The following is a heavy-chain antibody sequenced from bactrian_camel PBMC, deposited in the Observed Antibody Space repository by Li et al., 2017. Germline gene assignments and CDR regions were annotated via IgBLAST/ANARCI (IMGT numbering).Heavy chain of an antibody. CDR3: AAAVGHASDGCLSGSRSTYNY. V-gene: IGHV3S55*01. Sequence: QVQMVESGGASVQTGGSLRLSCSASRYASTYGRYCQAWFRQAPGREREGIAAIDFDDGKVYASSVKGRSTISHDNAKNTWYLQLNNLEPADTAMYYCAAAVGHASDGCLSGSRSTYNYWGQGTQVTVS. D-gene: IGHD1*01. J-gene: IGHJ4*01. CDR2: IDFDDGK. CDR1: RYASTYGRYC.